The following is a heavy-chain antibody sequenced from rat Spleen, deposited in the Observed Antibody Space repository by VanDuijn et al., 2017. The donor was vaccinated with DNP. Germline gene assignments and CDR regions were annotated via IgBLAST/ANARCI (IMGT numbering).Heavy chain of an antibody. V-gene: IGHV3-1*01. CDR1: GFSITSHY. D-gene: IGHD1-11*01. Sequence: EVQLQESGPGLVKPSQSLSLTCSVTGFSITSHYWGWIRKFPGNKMERIGHISYSGSNSYNPSLKSRISITRDTSKDQFCLQLNSVCTEDPATYYCARWPTEGMGFDYWGQGVMVTVSS. J-gene: IGHJ2*01. CDR2: ISYSGSN. CDR3: ARWPTEGMGFDY.